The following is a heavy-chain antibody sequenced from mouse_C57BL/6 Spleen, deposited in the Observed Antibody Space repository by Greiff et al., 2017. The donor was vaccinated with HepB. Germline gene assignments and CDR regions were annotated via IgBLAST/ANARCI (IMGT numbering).Heavy chain of an antibody. V-gene: IGHV1-18*01. D-gene: IGHD2-12*01. Sequence: EVQLQQSGPELVKPGASVKIPCKASGYTFTDYNMDWVKQSHGKSLEWIGDINPNNGGTIYNQKFKGKATLTVDKSSSTAYMELRSLTSEDTAVYYCARWRLEYSSYYAMDYWGQGTSVTVSS. J-gene: IGHJ4*01. CDR2: INPNNGGT. CDR1: GYTFTDYN. CDR3: ARWRLEYSSYYAMDY.